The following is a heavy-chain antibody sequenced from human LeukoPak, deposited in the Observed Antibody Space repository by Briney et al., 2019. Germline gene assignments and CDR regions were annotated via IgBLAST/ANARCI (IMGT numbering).Heavy chain of an antibody. CDR3: ARERGSREWLGSYYYCYYGMDV. CDR1: GGSISSGSYY. CDR2: IYTSGST. J-gene: IGHJ6*02. D-gene: IGHD6-19*01. Sequence: PSETLSLTCTVSGGSISSGSYYWSWIRQPAGKGLEWIGRIYTSGSTNYNPSLKSRVTISVDTSKNQFSLKLSSVTAADTAVYYCARERGSREWLGSYYYCYYGMDVWGQGTTVTVSS. V-gene: IGHV4-61*02.